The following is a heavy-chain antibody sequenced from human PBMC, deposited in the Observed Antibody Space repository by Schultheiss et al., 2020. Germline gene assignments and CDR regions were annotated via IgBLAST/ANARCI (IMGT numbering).Heavy chain of an antibody. D-gene: IGHD3-10*01. CDR2: ISGSGGST. CDR1: GFTFSTYA. CDR3: AKDFYGSGTY. J-gene: IGHJ4*02. Sequence: GGSLRLSCAASGFTFSTYAMSWVRQAPGKGLEWVSAISGSGGSTYYADSVKGRFTISRDNAKNSLYLQMNSLRAEDTALYYCAKDFYGSGTYWGQGTLVTVSS. V-gene: IGHV3-23*01.